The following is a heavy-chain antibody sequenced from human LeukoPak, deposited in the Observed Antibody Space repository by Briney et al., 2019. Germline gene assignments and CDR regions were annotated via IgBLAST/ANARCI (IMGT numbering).Heavy chain of an antibody. D-gene: IGHD6-13*01. J-gene: IGHJ6*02. CDR1: GGSISSYY. V-gene: IGHV4-59*01. CDR2: IYYSGST. CDR3: ARDALRPGIAAAGTYYYYGMDV. Sequence: KPSETLSLTCTVSGGSISSYYWSWIRQPPGKGLEWIGYIYYSGSTNYNPSLKSRVTISVDTSKNQFSLRLSSVTAADTAVYYCARDALRPGIAAAGTYYYYGMDVWGQGITVTVSS.